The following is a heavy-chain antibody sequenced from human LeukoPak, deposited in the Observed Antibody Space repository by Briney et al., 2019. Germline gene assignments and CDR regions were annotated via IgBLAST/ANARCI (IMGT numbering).Heavy chain of an antibody. CDR2: INGDGSST. Sequence: GGSLRLSCAASGFTFSSYWMHWVREVPGKGPVWVSRINGDGSSTSYADSVKGRFTISRDNAKNTLYLQMNSLRVEDTAVYYCARVLAARPFDCWGQGTLVTVSS. CDR3: ARVLAARPFDC. V-gene: IGHV3-74*01. D-gene: IGHD6-6*01. J-gene: IGHJ4*02. CDR1: GFTFSSYW.